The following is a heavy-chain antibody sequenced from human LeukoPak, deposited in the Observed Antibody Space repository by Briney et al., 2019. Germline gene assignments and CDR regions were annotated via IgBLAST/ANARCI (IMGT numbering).Heavy chain of an antibody. J-gene: IGHJ4*02. Sequence: GSLRLSCVASGFTFSSHWMVWVRQAPGKGLVWVSRIISDGSSTNYAGSVQGRFTISRDNAKNTLYLQMNSLRAEDTAVYYCARVGGSYGIDHRGQGTLVTVSS. CDR2: IISDGSST. D-gene: IGHD3-10*01. CDR3: ARVGGSYGIDH. V-gene: IGHV3-74*01. CDR1: GFTFSSHW.